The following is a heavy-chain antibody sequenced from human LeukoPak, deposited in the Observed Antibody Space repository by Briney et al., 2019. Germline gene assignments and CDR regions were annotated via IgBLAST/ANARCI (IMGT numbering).Heavy chain of an antibody. J-gene: IGHJ4*02. CDR2: ISGSGGST. V-gene: IGHV3-23*01. D-gene: IGHD3-10*01. Sequence: GGSLRLSCAASGFTFSSYAMSWVRRAPGKGPEWVSAISGSGGSTYYADSVKGRFTISRDNSKNTLYLQMNSLRAEDTAVYYCAKDRMRSRRFGELLPHLFDYWGQGTLVTVSS. CDR1: GFTFSSYA. CDR3: AKDRMRSRRFGELLPHLFDY.